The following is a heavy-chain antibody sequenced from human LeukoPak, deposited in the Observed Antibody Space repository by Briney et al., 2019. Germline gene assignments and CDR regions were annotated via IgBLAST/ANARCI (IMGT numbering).Heavy chain of an antibody. CDR2: ISSSSSTI. D-gene: IGHD1-14*01. V-gene: IGHV3-48*04. CDR3: ARAEGAYYYVDV. J-gene: IGHJ6*03. Sequence: GGSLRLSCAASGFTFSNYAMNWVRQAPGKGLEWVSYISSSSSTIYYADSVKGRFTVSRDNAKNSLYLQINSLRAEDTAVYYCARAEGAYYYVDVWGKGTTVTVSS. CDR1: GFTFSNYA.